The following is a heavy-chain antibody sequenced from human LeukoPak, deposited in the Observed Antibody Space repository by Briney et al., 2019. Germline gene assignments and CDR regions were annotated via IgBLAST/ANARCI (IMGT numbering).Heavy chain of an antibody. CDR1: GASISRSSHY. CDR3: ARRSYYAGFDY. Sequence: SETLSLTCTVSGASISRSSHYWGWIRQPPGKGLEWIGTISYSGNTYYDPSLKSRLTISVDTSENRFSLRLSSVTAADTAVYYCARRSYYAGFDYWGQGTLVTVSS. CDR2: ISYSGNT. V-gene: IGHV4-39*01. J-gene: IGHJ4*02. D-gene: IGHD3-10*01.